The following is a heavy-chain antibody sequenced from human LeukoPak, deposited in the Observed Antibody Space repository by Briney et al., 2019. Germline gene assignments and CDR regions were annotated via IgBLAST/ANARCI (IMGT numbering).Heavy chain of an antibody. CDR1: GFTFRTYA. J-gene: IGHJ6*03. CDR2: IIGGGGRT. V-gene: IGHV3-23*01. CDR3: AKDLGDYGSGSYYNYYYYYMDV. D-gene: IGHD3-10*01. Sequence: GGSLRLSCAAPGFTFRTYATSWGRPGPGKGLGGGSAIIGGGGRTYYADSVKGRFPISRDNSKNTLYLQMNSLRAEDTAVYYCAKDLGDYGSGSYYNYYYYYMDVWGKGTTVTVSS.